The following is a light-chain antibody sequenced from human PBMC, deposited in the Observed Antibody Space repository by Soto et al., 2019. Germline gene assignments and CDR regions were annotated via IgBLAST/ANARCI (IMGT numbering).Light chain of an antibody. Sequence: EIVLTQSPGTLSLSPGERATLSCRASQSVSSSSLAWYQQKRGQAPRLLIHDASSRATGIPDRFSGSGSGTDFTLTISRLEPEDCAVYDCQQYGGSHRTFGQGTKVEVK. J-gene: IGKJ1*01. CDR1: QSVSSSS. CDR2: DAS. V-gene: IGKV3-20*01. CDR3: QQYGGSHRT.